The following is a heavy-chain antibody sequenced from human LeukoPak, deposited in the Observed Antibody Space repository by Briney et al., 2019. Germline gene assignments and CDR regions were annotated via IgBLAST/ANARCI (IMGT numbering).Heavy chain of an antibody. D-gene: IGHD2-21*01. CDR3: ARLGGVGWHIGVGYFDY. CDR1: GGSNSSYY. CDR2: IYTSGST. V-gene: IGHV4-4*09. J-gene: IGHJ4*02. Sequence: SETLSLTCTVSGGSNSSYYWSWIRQPPGKGLEWIGYIYTSGSTNYNPSLKSRVTISVDTSKNQFSLKLSSVTSADTAVYYCARLGGVGWHIGVGYFDYWGQGTLVTVSS.